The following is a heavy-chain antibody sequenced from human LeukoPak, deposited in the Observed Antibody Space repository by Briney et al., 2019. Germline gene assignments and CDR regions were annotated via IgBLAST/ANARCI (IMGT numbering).Heavy chain of an antibody. CDR1: GYTFTSYG. CDR2: ISAYNGNT. J-gene: IGHJ6*03. Sequence: ASVKVSCKASGYTFTSYGISWVRQAPGQGLEWMGWISAYNGNTNYAQTLQGRVTMTTDTSTSTAYMELRSLRSDDTAVYYCARAGPDIVVVPAGCGYYYYMDVWGKGTTVTVSS. CDR3: ARAGPDIVVVPAGCGYYYYMDV. D-gene: IGHD2-2*01. V-gene: IGHV1-18*01.